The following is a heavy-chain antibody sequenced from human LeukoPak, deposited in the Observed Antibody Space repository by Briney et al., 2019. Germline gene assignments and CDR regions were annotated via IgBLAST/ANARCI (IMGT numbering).Heavy chain of an antibody. J-gene: IGHJ4*02. CDR1: GFTLSSSA. CDR3: AKQLGYCSDGSCYFPY. Sequence: GSPRLSCAASGFTLSSSAMSWVRQAPGKGLEWVSAISNNGGYTYYADSVQGRFTISRDNSKSTLCLQMNSLRAEDTAVYYCAKQLGYCSDGSCYFPYWGQGTLVTVSS. D-gene: IGHD2-15*01. V-gene: IGHV3-23*01. CDR2: ISNNGGYT.